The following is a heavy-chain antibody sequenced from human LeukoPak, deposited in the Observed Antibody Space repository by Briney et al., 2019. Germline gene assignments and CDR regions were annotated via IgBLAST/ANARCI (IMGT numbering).Heavy chain of an antibody. V-gene: IGHV3-21*01. Sequence: GGSLRLSCAASGFTFSTYNMNWVRQAPGKGLEWVSSISTNSNYIHYADSVKGRFTISRDNAKSSLYLQMNSLRVEDTDVYYCARDVGASAPDAFDIWGQGTMVTVSS. CDR3: ARDVGASAPDAFDI. CDR1: GFTFSTYN. D-gene: IGHD1-26*01. CDR2: ISTNSNYI. J-gene: IGHJ3*02.